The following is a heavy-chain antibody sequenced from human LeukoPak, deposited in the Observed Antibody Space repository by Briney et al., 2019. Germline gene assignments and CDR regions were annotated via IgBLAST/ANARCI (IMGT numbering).Heavy chain of an antibody. J-gene: IGHJ6*02. CDR2: IYYSGST. D-gene: IGHD2-15*01. V-gene: IGHV4-31*03. CDR3: ARDRLQVAATLSYYYYGMDV. CDR1: GGSISSGSYY. Sequence: PSETLSLTCTVSGGSISSGSYYWSWIRQHPGKGLEWIGYIYYSGSTYYNPSLKSRVTISVDTSKNQFSLKLSSVTAAETAVYYCARDRLQVAATLSYYYYGMDVWGQGTTVTVSS.